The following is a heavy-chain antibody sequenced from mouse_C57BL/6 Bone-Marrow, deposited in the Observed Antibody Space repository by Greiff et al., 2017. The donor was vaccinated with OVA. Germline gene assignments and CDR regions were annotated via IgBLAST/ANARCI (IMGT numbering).Heavy chain of an antibody. Sequence: QVQLQQPGAELVRPGTSVKLSCKASGYTFTSYWMHWVKQRPGQGLEWIGVIDPSDSYTNYNQKFKGKATLTVDTSSSTAYMQLSSLTSEDSAVFYCAGYPYYGSSHWYFDVWGTGTTVTVSS. D-gene: IGHD1-1*01. CDR2: IDPSDSYT. CDR1: GYTFTSYW. J-gene: IGHJ1*03. CDR3: AGYPYYGSSHWYFDV. V-gene: IGHV1-59*01.